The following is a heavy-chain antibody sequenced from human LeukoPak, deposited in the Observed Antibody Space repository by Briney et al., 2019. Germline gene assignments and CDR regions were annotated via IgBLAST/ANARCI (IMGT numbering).Heavy chain of an antibody. J-gene: IGHJ5*02. CDR2: INHSGST. Sequence: SETLTLTCAVYGCSFSGYYWSWIRQPPGKGLEWVAEINHSGSTNYNPSFKSRVTISIDKSKNQFSLKLSSVTAADTAVYYCARSAWLNVGAPTPPEVTGFDPWGQGTLVTVSS. CDR3: ARSAWLNVGAPTPPEVTGFDP. D-gene: IGHD4/OR15-4a*01. V-gene: IGHV4-34*01. CDR1: GCSFSGYY.